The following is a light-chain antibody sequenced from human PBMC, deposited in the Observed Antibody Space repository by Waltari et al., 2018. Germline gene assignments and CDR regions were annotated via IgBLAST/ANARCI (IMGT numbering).Light chain of an antibody. CDR3: SSYTSSSTLVV. V-gene: IGLV2-14*03. J-gene: IGLJ2*01. CDR2: DVT. CDR1: SSDVGGYNY. Sequence: QSALTQPASVSGSPGQSITISCTGTSSDVGGYNYVSWYQQHPGKAPKLIIYDVTNRPSGVSNRFSGSKSGNTASLTISGLQAEDEAHYYCSSYTSSSTLVVFSGGTKLTVL.